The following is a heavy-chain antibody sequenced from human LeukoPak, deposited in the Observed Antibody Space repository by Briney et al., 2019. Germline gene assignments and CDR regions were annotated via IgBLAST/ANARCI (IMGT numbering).Heavy chain of an antibody. V-gene: IGHV1-24*01. D-gene: IGHD3-22*01. CDR1: GGTFISYA. CDR2: FEPEDGET. Sequence: ASVKVSCKASGGTFISYAISWVRQAPGQGLEWMGGFEPEDGETIYAQKFQGRVTMTEDTSTDTAYMELSSLRSEDTAVYYCATETYYYDSSGYYYRGAFDYWGQGTLVTVSS. CDR3: ATETYYYDSSGYYYRGAFDY. J-gene: IGHJ4*02.